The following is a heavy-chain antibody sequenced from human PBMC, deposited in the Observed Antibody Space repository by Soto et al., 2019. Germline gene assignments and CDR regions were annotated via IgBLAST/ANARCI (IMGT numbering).Heavy chain of an antibody. D-gene: IGHD2-2*01. CDR2: ISGSGGST. Sequence: GGSLRLSCAASGFTFSTYAMSWVRQASGKGLEWVSAISGSGGSTYYADSVKGRFTISRDNSKNTLYLQMNSLRAEDTAVYYCAKGGQLLPRGWFDPWGQGILVTVSS. CDR3: AKGGQLLPRGWFDP. J-gene: IGHJ5*02. CDR1: GFTFSTYA. V-gene: IGHV3-23*01.